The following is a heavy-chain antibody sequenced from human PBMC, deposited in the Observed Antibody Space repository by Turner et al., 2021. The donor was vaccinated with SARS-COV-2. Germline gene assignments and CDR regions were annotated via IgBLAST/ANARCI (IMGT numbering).Heavy chain of an antibody. CDR1: GGSISSKS. V-gene: IGHV4-59*08. J-gene: IGHJ6*02. CDR2: FYKIGSI. Sequence: QVQLQESGPGLVKPSATLSLPCTVPGGSISSKSWSWIRQSPGRGLEWIGYFYKIGSIDYNPTLRSRVTISVDTSKNQLSLNLISVTAADTAVYYCARHQGSASGYDHGMNVWGQGTAVIVSS. D-gene: IGHD1-26*01. CDR3: ARHQGSASGYDHGMNV.